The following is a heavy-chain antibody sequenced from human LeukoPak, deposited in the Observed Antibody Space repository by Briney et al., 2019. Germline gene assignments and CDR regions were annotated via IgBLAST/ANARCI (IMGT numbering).Heavy chain of an antibody. D-gene: IGHD2-21*02. V-gene: IGHV3-64D*06. J-gene: IGHJ4*02. CDR3: VKSGLLRNFDY. Sequence: GGSLRLSCAASGFTFSTYSMHWVRQAPGKGLEYVSAISSNGGSTYYADSVKGRFTISRDNSKNTLYLQMSSLRAEDTAVYYCVKSGLLRNFDYWGQGTLVTVSS. CDR2: ISSNGGST. CDR1: GFTFSTYS.